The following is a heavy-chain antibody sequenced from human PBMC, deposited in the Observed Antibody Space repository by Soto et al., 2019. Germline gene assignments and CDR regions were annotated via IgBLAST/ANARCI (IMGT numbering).Heavy chain of an antibody. CDR2: INPSGGST. Sequence: ASVKVSCKAPGYTLTSYYMHWVRQAPGQGLEWMGIINPSGGSTNYAQKFQGRVTMTRDTSTSTVYMELSSLRSEDTAVYYCAINLELQLPKHYYYYGMDVWG. CDR3: AINLELQLPKHYYYYGMDV. CDR1: GYTLTSYY. D-gene: IGHD6-13*01. J-gene: IGHJ6*02. V-gene: IGHV1-46*03.